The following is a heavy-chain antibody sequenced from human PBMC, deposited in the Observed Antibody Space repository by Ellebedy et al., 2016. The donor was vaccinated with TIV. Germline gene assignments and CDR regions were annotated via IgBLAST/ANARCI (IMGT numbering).Heavy chain of an antibody. J-gene: IGHJ5*02. Sequence: PGGSLRLSCAASGITFSSYWMHWVRQVPGKGLVWVSRINRDGSSTSYADSVKGRFTMSRDNANNTLFLQMNSLRVEDTAAYYCAREGMVAATDLWGQGTLVSVSS. CDR3: AREGMVAATDL. CDR1: GITFSSYW. CDR2: INRDGSST. D-gene: IGHD2-15*01. V-gene: IGHV3-74*01.